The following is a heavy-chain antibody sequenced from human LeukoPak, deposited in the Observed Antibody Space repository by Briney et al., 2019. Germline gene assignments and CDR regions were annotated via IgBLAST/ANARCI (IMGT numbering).Heavy chain of an antibody. V-gene: IGHV3-30*03. J-gene: IGHJ3*02. CDR3: AATVTFDAFDI. CDR2: ISYDGSNK. Sequence: PGRSLRLSCAASGFTFSSYGMHWVRQAPGKGLEWVAVISYDGSNKYYADSVKGRFTISRDNSKNTLYLQMNNLRAEDTAVYYCAATVTFDAFDIWGQGTMVTVSS. D-gene: IGHD4-17*01. CDR1: GFTFSSYG.